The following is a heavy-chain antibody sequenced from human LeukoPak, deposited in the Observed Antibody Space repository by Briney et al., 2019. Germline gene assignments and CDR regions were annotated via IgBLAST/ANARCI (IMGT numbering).Heavy chain of an antibody. CDR3: ARSRFGDYGMDV. J-gene: IGHJ6*02. V-gene: IGHV1-69*04. D-gene: IGHD3-10*01. CDR2: IIPILGIA. Sequence: ASVKVSCKASGGTFSSYAISWVRQAPGQGLEWMGRIIPILGIANYAQKFQGRVTITADKSTSTAYVELSSLRSEDTAVYYCARSRFGDYGMDVWGQGPRSPSP. CDR1: GGTFSSYA.